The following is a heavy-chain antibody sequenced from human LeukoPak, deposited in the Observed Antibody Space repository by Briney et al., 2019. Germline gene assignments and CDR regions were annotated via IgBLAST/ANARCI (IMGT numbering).Heavy chain of an antibody. CDR2: ISVYKGNT. D-gene: IGHD1-26*01. Sequence: GASVKVSCKASGYTFTSYGISWVRQAPGQGLEWMGWISVYKGNTNYAQKLQGRVTMTTDTSTSTAYMELRSLRSDDTAVYYCARDQLDSGSYSSWYFQHWGQGTLVTVSS. CDR3: ARDQLDSGSYSSWYFQH. V-gene: IGHV1-18*01. CDR1: GYTFTSYG. J-gene: IGHJ1*01.